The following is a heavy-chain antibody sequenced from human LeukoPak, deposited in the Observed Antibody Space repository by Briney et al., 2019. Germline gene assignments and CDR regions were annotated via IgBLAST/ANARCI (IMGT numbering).Heavy chain of an antibody. V-gene: IGHV3-30-3*01. Sequence: PGGSLRLSCAASGFTFSSYAMHWVRQAPGKGLEWVAVISYDGSNKYYADSVKGRFTISRDNSKNTLYLQMNSLRAEDTAVYYCARDRCVYCSSTSCYRFDYWGQGTLVTVSS. CDR3: ARDRCVYCSSTSCYRFDY. CDR1: GFTFSSYA. J-gene: IGHJ4*02. D-gene: IGHD2-2*01. CDR2: ISYDGSNK.